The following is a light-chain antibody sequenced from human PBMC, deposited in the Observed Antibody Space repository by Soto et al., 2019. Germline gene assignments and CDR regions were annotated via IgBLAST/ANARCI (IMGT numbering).Light chain of an antibody. CDR2: EVS. CDR3: SSYTSSSTPGYV. Sequence: QSALTRPASVSGSPGQSITISCTGTSSDVGGYNYVSWYQQHPGKAPKLMIYEVSNRPSGVSNRFSGSKSGNTASLTISGLQAEDEADYYCSSYTSSSTPGYVFGTGTKLTVL. J-gene: IGLJ1*01. V-gene: IGLV2-14*01. CDR1: SSDVGGYNY.